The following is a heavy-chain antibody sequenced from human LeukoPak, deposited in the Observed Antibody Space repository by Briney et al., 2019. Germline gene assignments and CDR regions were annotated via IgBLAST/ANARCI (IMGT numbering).Heavy chain of an antibody. Sequence: ASVKISCKASGYTFTSYDINWVRQATGQGLEWMGWMNPHSGNTGYAQKFQGRITITRNTSISTAYMELSSLRSEDTAVYYCARITGTADAFDIWGQGTMVTVSS. CDR1: GYTFTSYD. V-gene: IGHV1-8*01. CDR2: MNPHSGNT. CDR3: ARITGTADAFDI. J-gene: IGHJ3*02. D-gene: IGHD1-20*01.